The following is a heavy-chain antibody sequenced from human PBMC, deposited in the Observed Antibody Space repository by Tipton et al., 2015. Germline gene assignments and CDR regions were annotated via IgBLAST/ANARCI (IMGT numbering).Heavy chain of an antibody. Sequence: GSLRLSCAASGFTFSSYSMNWVRQAPGKGLEWVSSISSSSSYIYYADPVKGRFTISRDNAKNSLYLQMNSLRAEDTAVYYCARDLFEYCSGGSCCSGAGSNWGQGTLVTVSS. J-gene: IGHJ4*02. D-gene: IGHD2-15*01. CDR1: GFTFSSYS. CDR3: ARDLFEYCSGGSCCSGAGSN. V-gene: IGHV3-21*01. CDR2: ISSSSSYI.